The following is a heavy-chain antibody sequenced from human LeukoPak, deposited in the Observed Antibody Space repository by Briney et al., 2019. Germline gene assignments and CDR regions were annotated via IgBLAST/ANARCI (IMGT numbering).Heavy chain of an antibody. CDR3: ASRQWLDYYYYGMDV. Sequence: GGSLRLSCAASGFTVSSNYMSWVRQAPGKGLEWVSVIYSGGSTYYADSVKGRFTISRDNSKNTLYLQMNSLRAEDTAVYYCASRQWLDYYYYGMDVWGQGTTVTVSS. V-gene: IGHV3-66*01. CDR2: IYSGGST. J-gene: IGHJ6*02. CDR1: GFTVSSNY. D-gene: IGHD6-19*01.